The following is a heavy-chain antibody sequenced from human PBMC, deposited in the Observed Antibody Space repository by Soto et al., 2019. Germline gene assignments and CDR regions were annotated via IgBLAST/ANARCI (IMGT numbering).Heavy chain of an antibody. Sequence: SLRLSCAASGGTSSANYMGCVRQAPGKGLEWVGRIRNKANSYTTEYAASVKGRFTISGDESKNSLYLQMNSLRAEDTAVYYCARRLRGPGYSYSWGDAFDIWGQGTMVTVSS. CDR3: ARRLRGPGYSYSWGDAFDI. J-gene: IGHJ3*02. V-gene: IGHV3-72*01. CDR1: GGTSSANY. CDR2: IRNKANSYTT. D-gene: IGHD6-13*01.